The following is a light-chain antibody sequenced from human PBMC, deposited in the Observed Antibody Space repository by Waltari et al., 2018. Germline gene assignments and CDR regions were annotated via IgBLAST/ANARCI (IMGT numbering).Light chain of an antibody. J-gene: IGLJ3*02. CDR3: YSYANGRV. CDR1: SSDIGSYDL. Sequence: QSAPTQPASVSGSPGQSITISCTGTSSDIGSYDLVSWYQQPPGKAPRLMLYEVTKRPSGVSTRFSGSKSGNTASLTISGLQADDEADYYCYSYANGRVFGGGTKLTVL. V-gene: IGLV2-23*02. CDR2: EVT.